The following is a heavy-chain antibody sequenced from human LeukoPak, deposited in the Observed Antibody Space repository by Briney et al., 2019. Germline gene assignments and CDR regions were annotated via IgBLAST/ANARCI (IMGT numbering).Heavy chain of an antibody. J-gene: IGHJ4*02. Sequence: SETLSLTCTVSGVSISSYYWSWIRQPPGKGLEWIGYIYYSGSTNYNPSLKSRVTISVDTSKNQFSLKLSSVTAADTAVYYCARHIEGSYGLDYWGQGTLVTVSS. V-gene: IGHV4-59*08. D-gene: IGHD5-18*01. CDR3: ARHIEGSYGLDY. CDR2: IYYSGST. CDR1: GVSISSYY.